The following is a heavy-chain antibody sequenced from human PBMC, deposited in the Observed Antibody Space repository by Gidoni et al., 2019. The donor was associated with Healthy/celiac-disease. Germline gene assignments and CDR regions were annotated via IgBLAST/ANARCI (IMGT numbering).Heavy chain of an antibody. CDR2: IIPIFGTA. Sequence: QVHLVRSGAEVKKPGSSLKVSCKAAACTYSSSAISWVRQATGQGLEWMGGIIPIFGTATYAQKFQGRVTITADNSTSTASMELSSRLSADTAVYYCASPSRYGDYDDMGYWGQGTLVTVSS. CDR3: ASPSRYGDYDDMGY. V-gene: IGHV1-69*06. J-gene: IGHJ4*02. D-gene: IGHD4-17*01. CDR1: ACTYSSSA.